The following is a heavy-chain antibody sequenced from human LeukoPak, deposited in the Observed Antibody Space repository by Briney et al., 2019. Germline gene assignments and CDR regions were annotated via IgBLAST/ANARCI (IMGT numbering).Heavy chain of an antibody. CDR1: EFAFSANW. J-gene: IGHJ4*02. Sequence: GGSLRLSCAASEFAFSANWMHWVRQAPGRGLVWVSRIIGDGSVTNYADSVKGRFTISRDNAKNTLYLQMNSLRAEDTAVYYCARFGSTTFADFWGQGTLVTVSS. CDR3: ARFGSTTFADF. D-gene: IGHD3-16*01. V-gene: IGHV3-74*01. CDR2: IIGDGSVT.